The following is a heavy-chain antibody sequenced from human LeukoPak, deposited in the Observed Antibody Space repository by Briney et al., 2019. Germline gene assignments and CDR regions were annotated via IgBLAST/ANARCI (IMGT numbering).Heavy chain of an antibody. V-gene: IGHV4-59*11. Sequence: SETLTLTCTVSGGSISSHYWTWIRQPPGKGLEWIGYIFYSGSTKYNPSFKSRVTISIDASKKQFSLRLSSVTAADTAVYYCARDGDSYNYWFDPWGQGILVTVSS. J-gene: IGHJ5*02. CDR2: IFYSGST. D-gene: IGHD5-24*01. CDR1: GGSISSHY. CDR3: ARDGDSYNYWFDP.